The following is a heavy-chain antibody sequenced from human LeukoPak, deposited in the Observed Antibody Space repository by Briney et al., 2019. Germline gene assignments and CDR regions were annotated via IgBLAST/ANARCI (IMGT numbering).Heavy chain of an antibody. CDR3: TRGVTISAAFDI. J-gene: IGHJ3*02. V-gene: IGHV3-73*01. CDR1: GFTFSGSA. Sequence: PGGSMKLSCAASGFTFSGSAMHWVRQASGRGLEWVGRIRNKANSYSTTYAASVKGRFTISIDDSKHTAYLQMNSLKTQDTAVYYCTRGVTISAAFDIWGQGTMVTVSS. CDR2: IRNKANSYST. D-gene: IGHD2-8*01.